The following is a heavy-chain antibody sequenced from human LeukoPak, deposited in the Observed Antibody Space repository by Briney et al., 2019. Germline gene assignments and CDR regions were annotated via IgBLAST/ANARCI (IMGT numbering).Heavy chain of an antibody. CDR1: GFTFSSYA. J-gene: IGHJ4*02. CDR3: AGPDWDY. V-gene: IGHV3-23*01. Sequence: GGSLRPACAASGFTFSSYAMTWVRQAPGKGLEWVSGISGSGTGTYYADSVKGRFTISRDNSKNTLYLQMNSLRAEDTAVYYCAGPDWDYWGQGTLVTVSS. CDR2: ISGSGTGT. D-gene: IGHD3-9*01.